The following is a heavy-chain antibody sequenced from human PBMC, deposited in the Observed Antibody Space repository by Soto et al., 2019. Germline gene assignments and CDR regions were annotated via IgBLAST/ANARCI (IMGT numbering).Heavy chain of an antibody. CDR1: GFTFSSYG. CDR3: AKVAGIAAAGNLYYYYYYGMDV. D-gene: IGHD6-13*01. V-gene: IGHV3-30*18. CDR2: ISYDGSNK. Sequence: QVQLVESGGGVVQPGRSLRLSCAASGFTFSSYGMHWVRQAPGKGLEWVAVISYDGSNKYYADSVKGRFTISRDNSKNTLYLKMNSLRAEDTAVYYCAKVAGIAAAGNLYYYYYYGMDVWGQGTTVTVSS. J-gene: IGHJ6*02.